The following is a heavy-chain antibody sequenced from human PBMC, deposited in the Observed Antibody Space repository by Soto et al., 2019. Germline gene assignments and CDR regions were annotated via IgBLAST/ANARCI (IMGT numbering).Heavy chain of an antibody. J-gene: IGHJ5*02. V-gene: IGHV4-30-4*01. D-gene: IGHD2-15*01. CDR3: ARGKVVVVAATRVPPPKDNWIDP. CDR2: IYYSGST. Sequence: SETLSLTCTVSGGSIISGDYYFSCMRQPPWNGLELIGYIYYSGSTYYNPSLKSRVTISVDTSKNQFSLKLSSVTAADTAVYYCARGKVVVVAATRVPPPKDNWIDPWGQGTLVTVSS. CDR1: GGSIISGDYY.